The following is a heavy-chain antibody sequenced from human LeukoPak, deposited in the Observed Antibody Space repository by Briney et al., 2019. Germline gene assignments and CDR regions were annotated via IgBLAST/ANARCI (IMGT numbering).Heavy chain of an antibody. CDR1: GFTFTSSA. J-gene: IGHJ3*02. CDR2: ISAYNGNT. CDR3: ARDPSSSWFKNAFDI. D-gene: IGHD6-13*01. V-gene: IGHV1-18*01. Sequence: ASVKVSCRASGFTFTSSAMQWVRQARGQRLEWMGWISAYNGNTNYAQKLQGRVTMTADTSTSTAYMELRSLRSDDTAVYYCARDPSSSWFKNAFDIWGQGTMVTVSS.